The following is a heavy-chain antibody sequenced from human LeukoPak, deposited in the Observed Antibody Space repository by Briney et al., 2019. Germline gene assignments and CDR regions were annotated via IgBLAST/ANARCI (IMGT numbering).Heavy chain of an antibody. D-gene: IGHD4-17*01. Sequence: SETLSLTCTVSGGSISRYYWSWLRQPPGKGLEWIGYIYYSGSTNYHPSLTSGVTISLDTSKNQFYLKLSSVTAADTAVYYCARSLTPDYVGWFDPWGQGTLVTVSS. V-gene: IGHV4-59*08. CDR3: ARSLTPDYVGWFDP. J-gene: IGHJ5*02. CDR1: GGSISRYY. CDR2: IYYSGST.